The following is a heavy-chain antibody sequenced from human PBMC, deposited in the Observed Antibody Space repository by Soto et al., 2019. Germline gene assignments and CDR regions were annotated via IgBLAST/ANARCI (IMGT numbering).Heavy chain of an antibody. CDR2: IIPIFGTA. CDR1: GGTFSSYA. D-gene: IGHD3-22*01. V-gene: IGHV1-69*01. J-gene: IGHJ4*02. CDR3: ARVETGYYDSSGYIY. Sequence: QVQLVQSGAEVKKPGSSVKVSCKASGGTFSSYAISWVRQAPRQGLEWMGGIIPIFGTANYAQKFQGRVTITADESTSTAYMELSSLRSEDTAVYYCARVETGYYDSSGYIYWGQGTLVTVSS.